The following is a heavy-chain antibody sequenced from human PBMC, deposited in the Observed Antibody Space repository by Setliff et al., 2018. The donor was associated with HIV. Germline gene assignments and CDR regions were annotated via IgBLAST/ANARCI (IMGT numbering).Heavy chain of an antibody. CDR1: GFTFRNYI. D-gene: IGHD3-10*01. J-gene: IGHJ4*02. V-gene: IGHV3-23*01. Sequence: GGSLRLSCAVSGFTFRNYIMTWVRQAPGKGLEWVSAISGSGDSTYYSDSVKGRFTISRDNSKNTLYLQMNGLRGEETAVYYCAKDILPGGLAKWGQGTLVTVSS. CDR2: ISGSGDST. CDR3: AKDILPGGLAK.